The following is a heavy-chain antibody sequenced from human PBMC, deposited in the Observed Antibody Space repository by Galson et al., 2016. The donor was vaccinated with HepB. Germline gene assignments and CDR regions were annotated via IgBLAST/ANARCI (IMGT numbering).Heavy chain of an antibody. CDR3: ARGGATPGQWLDNWFDP. CDR2: INWSGDTT. D-gene: IGHD6-19*01. J-gene: IGHJ5*01. Sequence: SLRLSCAASGFRFDYIGMGWLRQAPGKGLEWVSGINWSGDTTGYADSVKGRFTISRDNAKNSLFLQMNSLRAEDTAFYYCARGGATPGQWLDNWFDPWGQGTTVTVSS. CDR1: GFRFDYIG. V-gene: IGHV3-20*04.